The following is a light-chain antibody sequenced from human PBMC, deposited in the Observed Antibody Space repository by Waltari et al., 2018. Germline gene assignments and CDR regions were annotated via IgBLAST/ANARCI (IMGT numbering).Light chain of an antibody. V-gene: IGKV2-28*01. Sequence: EIVLTQTPLSLPVTPGEPASISCRSSESLLYDNGDTFLHWYLQRSGQSPRLLLDKVVNREAGVPDRFSGSGAGADFTLKISRVEPEDVGIYYCMQTRKDPGTFGQGTKVEIK. CDR1: ESLLYDNGDTF. J-gene: IGKJ1*01. CDR2: KVV. CDR3: MQTRKDPGT.